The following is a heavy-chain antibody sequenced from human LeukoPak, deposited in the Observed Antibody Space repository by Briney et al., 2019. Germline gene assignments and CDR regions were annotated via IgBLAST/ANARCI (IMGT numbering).Heavy chain of an antibody. CDR1: GYIFTGYY. J-gene: IGHJ4*02. Sequence: ASVKVSCKASGYIFTGYYMHWVRQAPGQGLEWMGWINPNSGATNYAQNLQGRVTMTTDTSTSTAYMDLRSLRSDDTAVYYCARDTGSSPGDYWGQGTLVTVSS. V-gene: IGHV1-2*02. D-gene: IGHD1-26*01. CDR3: ARDTGSSPGDY. CDR2: INPNSGAT.